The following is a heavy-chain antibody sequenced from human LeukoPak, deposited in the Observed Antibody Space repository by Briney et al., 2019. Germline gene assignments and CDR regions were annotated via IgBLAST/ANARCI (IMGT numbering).Heavy chain of an antibody. V-gene: IGHV1-46*01. CDR2: INPSGGST. CDR3: ARTIPIAPAAAGALGY. J-gene: IGHJ4*02. D-gene: IGHD2-2*01. Sequence: ASVKVSCKASGYTFTSYYMHWVRQAPGQGLEWMGIINPSGGSTSYAQKFQGRVTMTRDTSTSTAYMELSSLRSEDTAVYYCARTIPIAPAAAGALGYWGQGTLVTVSS. CDR1: GYTFTSYY.